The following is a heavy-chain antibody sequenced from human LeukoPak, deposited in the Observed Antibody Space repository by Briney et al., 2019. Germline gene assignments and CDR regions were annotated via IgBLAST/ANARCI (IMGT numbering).Heavy chain of an antibody. CDR2: IKYDGREK. CDR3: ARYLNSGPEDF. CDR1: GFTFSNYW. D-gene: IGHD1-26*01. V-gene: IGHV3-7*01. J-gene: IGHJ4*02. Sequence: GGSLRLSCTATGFTFSNYWMSWFRQAPGKGLEWVANIKYDGREKQYVDSVKGRFTISRDNAKNSLFLQINSPGAEDTAVYYCARYLNSGPEDFWGQGTLVTVSS.